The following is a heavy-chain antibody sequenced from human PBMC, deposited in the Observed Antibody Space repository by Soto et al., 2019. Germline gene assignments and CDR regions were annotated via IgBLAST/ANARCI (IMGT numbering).Heavy chain of an antibody. D-gene: IGHD6-19*01. J-gene: IGHJ4*02. Sequence: KPSETLSLTCSVSGDSVSSDAYYWTWIRQPPGKTLEWVGFILSSGGTSTNPSLRSRLSMSVDTSRNQFSMRLTSVTAADTGVYFCAKGFSSGLYVDSWGRGTLVTVFS. CDR1: GDSVSSDAYY. V-gene: IGHV4-61*08. CDR2: ILSSGGT. CDR3: AKGFSSGLYVDS.